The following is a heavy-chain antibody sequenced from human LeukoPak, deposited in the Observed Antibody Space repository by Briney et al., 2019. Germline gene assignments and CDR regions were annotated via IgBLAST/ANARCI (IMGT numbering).Heavy chain of an antibody. CDR1: GGSFSGYY. J-gene: IGHJ3*02. D-gene: IGHD3-22*01. CDR3: ARHYYDSSGYYYYAFDI. V-gene: IGHV4-34*01. Sequence: SETLSLTCAVYGGSFSGYYWSWIRQPPGKGLEWIGEINHSGSTNYNPSLKSRVTISVDTSKNQFSLKLSSVTAADTAVYYCARHYYDSSGYYYYAFDIWGQGTMITVSS. CDR2: INHSGST.